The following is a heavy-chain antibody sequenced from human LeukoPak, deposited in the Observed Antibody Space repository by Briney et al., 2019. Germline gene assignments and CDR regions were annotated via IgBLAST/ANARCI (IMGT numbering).Heavy chain of an antibody. D-gene: IGHD1-1*01. CDR3: ARHAGTTLTVNDAFDL. V-gene: IGHV5-51*01. CDR1: GYSFDNYW. CDR2: IYPGDSDS. J-gene: IGHJ3*01. Sequence: GESLKISCKGSGYSFDNYWIGWVRQMPGKGLEWLGIIYPGDSDSRNSPSFQGQVTISVDRSIRTLYLHWSSLKASDTAIYYCARHAGTTLTVNDAFDLWGQGTKVTVSS.